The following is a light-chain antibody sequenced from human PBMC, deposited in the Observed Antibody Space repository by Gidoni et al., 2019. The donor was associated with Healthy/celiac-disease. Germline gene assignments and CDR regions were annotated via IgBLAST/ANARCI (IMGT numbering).Light chain of an antibody. CDR2: LGS. CDR3: MQALQTPLT. Sequence: DIVMTQSPLSLPVTPGEPASISCRSSQSLLHSNGYKYLDWYLQKPGQSPQLLIYLGSNRASGVPDRFSGRGSGTDFTLKISRVEAEDVGVYYCMQALQTPLTFGGGTKVEIK. V-gene: IGKV2-28*01. CDR1: QSLLHSNGYKY. J-gene: IGKJ4*01.